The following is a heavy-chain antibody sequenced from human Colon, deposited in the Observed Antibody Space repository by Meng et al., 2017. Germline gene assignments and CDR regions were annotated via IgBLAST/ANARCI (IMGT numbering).Heavy chain of an antibody. CDR1: GYTSTGYY. J-gene: IGHJ4*02. V-gene: IGHV1-2*06. CDR2: INPNSGGT. Sequence: ASVKVSCKASGYTSTGYYMHWVRQAPGQGLEWMGRINPNSGGTNYAQKFQGRVTMTRDTSISTAYMELSSLRSDDTAVYYCAREYSYGRYFDYWGQGTLVTVSS. D-gene: IGHD5-18*01. CDR3: AREYSYGRYFDY.